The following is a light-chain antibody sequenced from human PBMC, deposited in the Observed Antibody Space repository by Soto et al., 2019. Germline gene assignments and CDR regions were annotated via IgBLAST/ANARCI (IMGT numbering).Light chain of an antibody. CDR3: KQYKSYWT. Sequence: IQLTQSPSSLSASVLYIVTITFRASQGITSYLAWYQQKPGKAPNLLIYKASSLENGVPSRFSGSGSGIEFTLTISSLQPDDFATYYCKQYKSYWTFGQGTKVDIK. J-gene: IGKJ1*01. CDR2: KAS. V-gene: IGKV1-5*03. CDR1: QGITSY.